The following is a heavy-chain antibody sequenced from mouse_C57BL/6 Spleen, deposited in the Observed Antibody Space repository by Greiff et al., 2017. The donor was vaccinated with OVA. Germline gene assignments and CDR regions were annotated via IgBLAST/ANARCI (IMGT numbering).Heavy chain of an antibody. D-gene: IGHD2-5*01. J-gene: IGHJ4*01. CDR1: GYTFTDYE. CDR2: IDPETGGT. Sequence: QVQLQQSGAELVRPGASVTLSCKASGYTFTDYEMHWVKQTPVHGLEWIGAIDPETGGTAYNQKFKGKAILTAAKSSSTAYMELRSLTSEDSAVYDCTRRSNYVDDWGQGTSVTVSS. CDR3: TRRSNYVDD. V-gene: IGHV1-15*01.